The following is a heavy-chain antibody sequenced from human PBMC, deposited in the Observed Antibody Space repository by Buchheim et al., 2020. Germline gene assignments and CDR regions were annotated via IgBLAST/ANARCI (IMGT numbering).Heavy chain of an antibody. CDR3: ARDHYDSSGYEGLAYYYYGMDV. Sequence: QLQLQESGSGLVKPSQTLSLTCAVSGGSISSGGYSWSWIRQPPGKGLEWIGYIYYSGSTYYNPSLKSRVTISVDTSKNQFSLKLSSVTAADTAVYYCARDHYDSSGYEGLAYYYYGMDVWGQGTT. CDR1: GGSISSGGYS. V-gene: IGHV4-30-2*05. J-gene: IGHJ6*02. D-gene: IGHD3-22*01. CDR2: IYYSGST.